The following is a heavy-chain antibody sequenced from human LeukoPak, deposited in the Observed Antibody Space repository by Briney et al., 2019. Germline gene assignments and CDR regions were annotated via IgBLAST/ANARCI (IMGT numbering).Heavy chain of an antibody. D-gene: IGHD4-11*01. Sequence: SETLSLTCTVSGGSISSYYWSWIRQPPGKGLGWIGYIYYSGSTNYNPSLKSRVTISVDTSKNQFSLKLSSVTAADTAVYYCARSYSNWNNWFDPWGQGTLVTVSS. CDR2: IYYSGST. CDR1: GGSISSYY. J-gene: IGHJ5*02. CDR3: ARSYSNWNNWFDP. V-gene: IGHV4-59*01.